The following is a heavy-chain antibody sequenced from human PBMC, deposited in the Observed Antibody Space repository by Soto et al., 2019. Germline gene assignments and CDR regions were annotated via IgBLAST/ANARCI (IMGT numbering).Heavy chain of an antibody. CDR2: IYYSGST. Sequence: SETLSLTFTVSGGSISSYYWSWIRQPPGKGLEWIGYIYYSGSTNYNPSLKSRVTISVDTSKNQFSLKLSSVTAADTAVYYCAKHGGNSDAFDIWGQGTMVTVSS. D-gene: IGHD2-21*02. J-gene: IGHJ3*02. CDR1: GGSISSYY. V-gene: IGHV4-59*01. CDR3: AKHGGNSDAFDI.